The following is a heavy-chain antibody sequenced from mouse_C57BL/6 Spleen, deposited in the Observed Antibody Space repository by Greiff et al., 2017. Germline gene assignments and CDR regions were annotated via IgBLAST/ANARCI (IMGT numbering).Heavy chain of an antibody. CDR3: AKGRDYGSSYDAMDY. Sequence: VQLQESGPGLVAPSQSLSITCTVSGFSLTSYGVSWVRQPPGKGLEWLGVIWGDGSTNYHSALISRLSISKDNSKSQVFLKLSSLQTDDTATYYCAKGRDYGSSYDAMDYWGQGTSVTVSS. J-gene: IGHJ4*01. CDR1: GFSLTSYG. V-gene: IGHV2-3*01. CDR2: IWGDGST. D-gene: IGHD1-1*01.